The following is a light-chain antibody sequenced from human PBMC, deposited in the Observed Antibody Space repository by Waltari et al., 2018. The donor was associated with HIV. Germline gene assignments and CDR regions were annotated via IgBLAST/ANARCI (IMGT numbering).Light chain of an antibody. CDR2: KTS. J-gene: IGKJ2*01. Sequence: DIVMTQSPLSLPVTPGESASISCRSSQTLLYSDGYKYLDWYQQKPGQSPRLLIYKTSNRASGVSDRFSGSASGADFTLRISRVEAEDVGVYYCMQALQGYSFGQGTKLEIK. CDR1: QTLLYSDGYKY. V-gene: IGKV2-28*01. CDR3: MQALQGYS.